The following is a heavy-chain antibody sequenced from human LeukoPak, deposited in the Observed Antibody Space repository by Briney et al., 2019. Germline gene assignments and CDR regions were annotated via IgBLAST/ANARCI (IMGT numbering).Heavy chain of an antibody. Sequence: ASVKVSCKASGYTFTSYDINWVRQATGQGLEWMGWMNPNSGNTGYAQKFQGRVTMTRDTSISTAYMELSRLRSDDTAVYYCARESSCYDLYYFDYWGQGTLVTVSS. CDR3: ARESSCYDLYYFDY. D-gene: IGHD5-12*01. J-gene: IGHJ4*02. V-gene: IGHV1-8*02. CDR2: MNPNSGNT. CDR1: GYTFTSYD.